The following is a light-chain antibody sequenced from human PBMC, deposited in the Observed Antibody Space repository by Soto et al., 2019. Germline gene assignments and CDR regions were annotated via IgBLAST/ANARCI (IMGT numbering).Light chain of an antibody. CDR2: GNS. Sequence: QSVLTQPPSVSGAPGHRVTISCTGSGSNIGAGYDVHWYQQLPGTAPKLLIYGNSNRPSGVPDRFSGSKSGTSASLAITGLQAEDEADYYCQSYDSSLSGWVFGGGTK. CDR3: QSYDSSLSGWV. J-gene: IGLJ3*02. CDR1: GSNIGAGYD. V-gene: IGLV1-40*01.